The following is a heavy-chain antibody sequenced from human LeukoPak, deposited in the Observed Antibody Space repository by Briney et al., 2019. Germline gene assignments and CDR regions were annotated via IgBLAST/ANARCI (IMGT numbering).Heavy chain of an antibody. D-gene: IGHD2-2*01. CDR2: IYYSGST. CDR3: ARRPYCSSTSCYRSLAFDI. Sequence: PSETLSLTCTVSGGSISSYYWSWIRQPPGKGLEWIGYIYYSGSTNYNPSLKSRVTISVDTSKNQFSLKLSSVTAADTAVYYCARRPYCSSTSCYRSLAFDIWGQGTMVTVSS. CDR1: GGSISSYY. J-gene: IGHJ3*02. V-gene: IGHV4-59*12.